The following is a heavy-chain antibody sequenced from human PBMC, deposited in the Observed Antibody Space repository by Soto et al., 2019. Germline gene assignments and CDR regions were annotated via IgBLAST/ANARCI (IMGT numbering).Heavy chain of an antibody. J-gene: IGHJ6*02. CDR2: ISSSSSYI. Sequence: EVQLVESGGGLVKPGGSLRLSCAASGFTFSSYSMNWVRQAPGKGLEWVSSISSSSSYIYYADSVKGRFTISRDNAKNSLYLQMNSLRAEDTAVYYCARDQSSGWYYASNYYYGMDVWGQGTTVTVSS. D-gene: IGHD6-19*01. CDR3: ARDQSSGWYYASNYYYGMDV. V-gene: IGHV3-21*01. CDR1: GFTFSSYS.